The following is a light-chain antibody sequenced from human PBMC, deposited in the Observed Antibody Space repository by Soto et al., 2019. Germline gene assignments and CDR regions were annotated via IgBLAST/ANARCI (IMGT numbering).Light chain of an antibody. J-gene: IGLJ1*01. CDR1: ELSKQY. CDR3: QSSDDTGNYYL. V-gene: IGLV3-25*02. Sequence: ELTQTPSVSVSPGQTARITCSGDELSKQYVYWYQQKPGQAPVLVIYKDTERASGIPERFSASSSGTTVTLTISGVRAEDEADYYCQSSDDTGNYYLFGTGTKVTVL. CDR2: KDT.